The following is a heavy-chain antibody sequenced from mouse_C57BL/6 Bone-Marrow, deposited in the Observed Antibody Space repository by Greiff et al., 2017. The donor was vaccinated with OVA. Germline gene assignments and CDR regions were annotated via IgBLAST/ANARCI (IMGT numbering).Heavy chain of an antibody. CDR2: IYPRSGNT. V-gene: IGHV1-81*01. CDR1: GYTFTSYG. Sequence: VQRVESGAELARPGASVKLSCTASGYTFTSYGISWVKQRTGQGLEWIGEIYPRSGNTYYNEKFKGKATLTADKSSSTAYMELRSLTSEDSAVDFCARRRITTVVANDYWGQGTTLTVSS. J-gene: IGHJ2*01. CDR3: ARRRITTVVANDY. D-gene: IGHD1-1*01.